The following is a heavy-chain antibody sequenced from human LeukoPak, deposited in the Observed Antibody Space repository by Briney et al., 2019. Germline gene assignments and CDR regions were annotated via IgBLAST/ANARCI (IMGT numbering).Heavy chain of an antibody. V-gene: IGHV4-4*02. CDR2: VSYGANT. CDR3: ARDSHGASSSDDWFEP. CDR1: GFTFSSSA. J-gene: IGHJ5*02. Sequence: PGGSLRLSCAASGFTFSSSAMSWVRQVPGKGLEWIGHVSYGANTNYKSSLKSRVTISVDTSKNQFSLNLISVTTADTAVYYCARDSHGASSSDDWFEPWGQGTLVTVSS. D-gene: IGHD4/OR15-4a*01.